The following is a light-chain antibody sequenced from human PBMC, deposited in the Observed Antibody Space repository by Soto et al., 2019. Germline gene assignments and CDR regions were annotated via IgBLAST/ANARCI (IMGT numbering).Light chain of an antibody. V-gene: IGKV1-39*01. CDR1: QTLSNY. CDR3: QQSFSPLLT. J-gene: IGKJ4*01. CDR2: GAS. Sequence: DIQMTQSRSSVSASVGDRVTITCRASQTLSNYLTWFQQKPGKAPKVLIYGASTLQSGVPSRFSGSGSGAEFTLTISSLQPEDFATYYCQQSFSPLLTFGGGTKVEMK.